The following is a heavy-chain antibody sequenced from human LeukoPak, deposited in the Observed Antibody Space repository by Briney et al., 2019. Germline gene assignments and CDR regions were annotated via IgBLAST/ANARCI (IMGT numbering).Heavy chain of an antibody. CDR3: ARGDLGYYDSSFDP. D-gene: IGHD3-22*01. CDR1: GFTFSSYS. Sequence: GGSLRLSCAASGFTFSSYSMNWVRQAPGKGLEWVSSISSSSSYIYYADSVKGRFTISRDNAKNSLYLQMNSLRAEDTAVYYCARGDLGYYDSSFDPWGQGTLVTVSS. CDR2: ISSSSSYI. V-gene: IGHV3-21*01. J-gene: IGHJ5*02.